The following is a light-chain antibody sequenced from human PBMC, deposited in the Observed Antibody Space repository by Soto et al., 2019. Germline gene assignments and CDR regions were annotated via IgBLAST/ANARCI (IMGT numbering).Light chain of an antibody. Sequence: EIVTTQSPATLSVSPGERATLSCRASRSVASNLAWYQQKPGQAPRLLIYGASTRATGIPARFSGSGSGTEFTLTISSLQPDDFATYYCQHYNSYSEAFGQGTKVDIK. CDR2: GAS. V-gene: IGKV3-15*01. CDR1: RSVASN. CDR3: QHYNSYSEA. J-gene: IGKJ1*01.